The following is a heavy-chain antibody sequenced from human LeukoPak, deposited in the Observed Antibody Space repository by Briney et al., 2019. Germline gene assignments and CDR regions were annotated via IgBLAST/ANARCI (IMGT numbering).Heavy chain of an antibody. D-gene: IGHD4-17*01. CDR3: ARDDYGDCYTY. CDR2: INPNGGGT. V-gene: IGHV1-2*02. CDR1: GYSFTGYY. J-gene: IGHJ4*02. Sequence: ASVKVSCKASGYSFTGYYIHWVRQAPGQGLEWMGWINPNGGGTNYAQKFQGRVTMTRDTSISTAYMELRRLKSDDTAVYYCARDDYGDCYTYWGQGTLVTVSS.